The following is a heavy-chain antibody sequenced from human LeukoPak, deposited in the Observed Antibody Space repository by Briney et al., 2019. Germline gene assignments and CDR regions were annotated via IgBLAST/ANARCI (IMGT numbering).Heavy chain of an antibody. D-gene: IGHD3-3*01. CDR3: ARVELRFSNWFDP. J-gene: IGHJ5*02. V-gene: IGHV4-34*01. CDR1: GGSFSGYY. Sequence: SETLSLTCAVYGGSFSGYYWSWIRQPPGKGLEWIGEINHSGSTNYNPSLKSRVTISVDTSKNQFSLKLSSVTAADTAVYYCARVELRFSNWFDPWGQGTLVTVSS. CDR2: INHSGST.